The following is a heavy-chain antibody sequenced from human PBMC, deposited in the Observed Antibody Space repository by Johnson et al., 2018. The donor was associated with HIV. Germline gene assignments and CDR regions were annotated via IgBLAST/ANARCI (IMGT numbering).Heavy chain of an antibody. CDR1: GFTLSDYY. V-gene: IGHV3-11*01. J-gene: IGHJ3*02. D-gene: IGHD3-10*01. CDR2: ISSSGSLT. CDR3: ARGPTRFAAFDS. Sequence: VQLVESGGGLVKPGGSLRLSCAASGFTLSDYYMSWIRQAPGKGLEWLSYISSSGSLTYYADSVEGRFTISRDSAKNSLYLQMNSLRAEDTAVYYCARGPTRFAAFDSWGQGTMVTVPS.